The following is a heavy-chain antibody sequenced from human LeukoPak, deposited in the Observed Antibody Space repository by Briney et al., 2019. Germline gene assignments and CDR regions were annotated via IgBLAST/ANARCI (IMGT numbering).Heavy chain of an antibody. Sequence: SGGSLRLSCAASGLTVGSSFMTWVRQAPGKGLQWVSVIFSDGTTYYTDSVKGRFTISRDNSKNTLYLQLNSLRAEDTAVYYCAKTGGPWDWGQGTLVTVSS. CDR3: AKTGGPWD. V-gene: IGHV3-53*01. D-gene: IGHD7-27*01. J-gene: IGHJ4*02. CDR1: GLTVGSSF. CDR2: IFSDGTT.